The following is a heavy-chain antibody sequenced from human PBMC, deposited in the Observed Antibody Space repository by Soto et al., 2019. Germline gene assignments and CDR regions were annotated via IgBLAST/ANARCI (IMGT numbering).Heavy chain of an antibody. CDR2: IYYSGST. V-gene: IGHV4-30-4*01. CDR1: GGSISSGDYY. Sequence: SETLSLTCTVSGGSISSGDYYWSWIRQPPGKGLEWIGYIYYSGSTYYNPSLRSRVTISVDTSKNQFSLKLSSVTAADTAVYYCARVPGFAGLPYSLYFDYWGQGTLVTVSS. D-gene: IGHD2-21*01. J-gene: IGHJ4*02. CDR3: ARVPGFAGLPYSLYFDY.